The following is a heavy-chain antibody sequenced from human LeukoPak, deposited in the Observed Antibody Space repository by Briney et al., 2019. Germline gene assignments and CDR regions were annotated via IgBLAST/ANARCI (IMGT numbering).Heavy chain of an antibody. V-gene: IGHV3-7*01. J-gene: IGHJ4*02. D-gene: IGHD3-22*01. CDR1: GFTFSSYG. CDR3: ARGRFYYDSSGYSSFYY. CDR2: MQPDGGEK. Sequence: GGSLRLSCAASGFTFSSYGMSWVRQAPGKGLEWVANMQPDGGEKYYVDSVKGRFTISRDNAKNSLYLQMNSLRAEDTAVYYCARGRFYYDSSGYSSFYYWGQGALVTVSS.